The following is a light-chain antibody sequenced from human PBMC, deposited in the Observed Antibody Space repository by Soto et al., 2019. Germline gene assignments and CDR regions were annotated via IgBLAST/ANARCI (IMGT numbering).Light chain of an antibody. CDR1: QDIGND. V-gene: IGKV1-17*01. Sequence: DIQKTQSPSSLSAFVGDRVTITCRASQDIGNDLGWYQQKPGKAPNRLIYAASSLQSGVPSRFSGSGSGTEFTLTISSLQPEDFATYYCLQHNSYPRAFGQGTKVEIK. CDR2: AAS. J-gene: IGKJ1*01. CDR3: LQHNSYPRA.